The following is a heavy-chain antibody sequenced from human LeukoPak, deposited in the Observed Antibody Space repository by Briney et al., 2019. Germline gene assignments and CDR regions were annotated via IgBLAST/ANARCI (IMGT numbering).Heavy chain of an antibody. D-gene: IGHD3-22*01. CDR1: GFIFNSHS. J-gene: IGHJ4*02. CDR3: AKEHYYDSGVDY. Sequence: GGSLRLSCAASGFIFNSHSMNWVRQAPGKGLEWVSSISSTSSYIYYADSVKSRFTISRDNAKNSLYLQMNSLRAEDTAVYYCAKEHYYDSGVDYWGQGTLVTVSS. CDR2: ISSTSSYI. V-gene: IGHV3-21*04.